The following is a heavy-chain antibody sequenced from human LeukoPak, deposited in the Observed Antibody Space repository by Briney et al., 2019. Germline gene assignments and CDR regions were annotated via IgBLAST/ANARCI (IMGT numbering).Heavy chain of an antibody. V-gene: IGHV4-39*01. Sequence: PSETLSLTCTVSGGSISSSSYYWGWIRQPPGKGLEWIGSIYYSGSTYYNPSLKSRVTISVDTSKNQFSLKLSSVTAADTAVYYCASYGDYVSDYWGQGTLVTVSS. CDR2: IYYSGST. D-gene: IGHD4-17*01. J-gene: IGHJ4*02. CDR1: GGSISSSSYY. CDR3: ASYGDYVSDY.